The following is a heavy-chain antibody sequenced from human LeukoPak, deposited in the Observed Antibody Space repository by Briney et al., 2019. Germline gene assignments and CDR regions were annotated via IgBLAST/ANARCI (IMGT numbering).Heavy chain of an antibody. V-gene: IGHV4-59*08. CDR1: GGSISSQY. CDR2: IYHSGST. CDR3: TRYTDYYYRMEV. Sequence: SETLSLTCSASGGSISSQYWSWIRQPPGKGLEWIGHIYHSGSTTYNPDFMSRVTISIDPTKEQFSLKLSSVTAADTAVYYCTRYTDYYYRMEVWPEETRLTVSS. J-gene: IGHJ6*04. D-gene: IGHD5-18*01.